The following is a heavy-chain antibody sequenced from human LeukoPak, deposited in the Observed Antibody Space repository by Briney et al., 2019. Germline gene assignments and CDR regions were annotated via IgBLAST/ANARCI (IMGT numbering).Heavy chain of an antibody. CDR1: GFTFSNAL. CDR2: IKSKTDGGTT. CDR3: TTEYCTNGVCYVSGY. D-gene: IGHD2-8*01. J-gene: IGHJ4*02. V-gene: IGHV3-15*07. Sequence: GGSLRLSCAASGFTFSNALMNWVREAPGKGLEWVGRIKSKTDGGTTDYAAPVKGRFTISRDDSKNTLYLQMNSLKTEDTAVYYCTTEYCTNGVCYVSGYWGQGTLVTVSS.